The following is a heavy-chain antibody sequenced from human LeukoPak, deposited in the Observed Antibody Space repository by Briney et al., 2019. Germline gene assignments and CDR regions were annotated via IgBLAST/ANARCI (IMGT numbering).Heavy chain of an antibody. V-gene: IGHV3-48*03. CDR2: ISSRGNTI. D-gene: IGHD2-21*01. CDR1: GFTFSSYE. Sequence: GGSLRLSCVASGFTFSSYEMNWVRQAPGKGLEWLSYISSRGNTIYHADSVKGRFSISRDNAKNSLFLRMNSLRAEDTALYYCARDLGESQDAFDVWGQGTMVTVSS. CDR3: ARDLGESQDAFDV. J-gene: IGHJ3*01.